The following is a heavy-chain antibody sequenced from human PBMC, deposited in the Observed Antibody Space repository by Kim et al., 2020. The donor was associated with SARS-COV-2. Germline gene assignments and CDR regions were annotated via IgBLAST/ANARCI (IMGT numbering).Heavy chain of an antibody. Sequence: DSVKGRFTISRDNSKNTLYLQMNSLRAEDTAVYYCAKSKLWFGERGAFDIWGQGTMVTVSS. CDR3: AKSKLWFGERGAFDI. J-gene: IGHJ3*02. D-gene: IGHD3-10*01. V-gene: IGHV3-30*02.